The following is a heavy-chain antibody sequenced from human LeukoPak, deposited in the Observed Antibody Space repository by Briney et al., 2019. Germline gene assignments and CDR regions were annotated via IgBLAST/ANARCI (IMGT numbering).Heavy chain of an antibody. CDR1: GYTFTSYD. CDR3: ARGSVRGEDFDY. D-gene: IGHD3-10*02. CDR2: MNPNSGGT. V-gene: IGHV1-2*02. Sequence: ASVKVSCKASGYTFTSYDINWVRQATGQGLEWMGWMNPNSGGTNYAQKFQGRVTMTRDTSISTAYMELSRLRSDDTAVYYCARGSVRGEDFDYWGQGTLVTVSS. J-gene: IGHJ4*02.